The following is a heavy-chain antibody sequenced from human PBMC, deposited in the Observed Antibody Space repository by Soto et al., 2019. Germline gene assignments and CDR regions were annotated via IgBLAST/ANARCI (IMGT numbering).Heavy chain of an antibody. V-gene: IGHV1-69*06. Sequence: QVQLVQSGAEVKKPGSSVKVSCKASGGTFSSYAISWVRQAPGQGLEWMGGIIPIFGTANYAQKFQGRVTITADKSTSTAYMELSSLRSEDTAVYYCARDQGGYSGYEGAPNWFDPWGQGTLVTVSS. CDR1: GGTFSSYA. J-gene: IGHJ5*02. CDR3: ARDQGGYSGYEGAPNWFDP. D-gene: IGHD5-12*01. CDR2: IIPIFGTA.